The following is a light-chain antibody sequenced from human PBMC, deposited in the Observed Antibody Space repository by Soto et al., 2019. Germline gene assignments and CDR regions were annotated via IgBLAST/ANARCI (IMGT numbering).Light chain of an antibody. CDR2: DDS. V-gene: IGLV3-21*02. Sequence: SSALTQPPSVSVAAGQTARITRGANNTGSKSVLWYQQKPGQAPVLVVYDDSDRPSGIPERFSGSNSGNTATLPISRVEAGDEADYYCQVWDSSSDHYGCGTGTKVTVL. CDR1: NTGSKS. J-gene: IGLJ1*01. CDR3: QVWDSSSDHYG.